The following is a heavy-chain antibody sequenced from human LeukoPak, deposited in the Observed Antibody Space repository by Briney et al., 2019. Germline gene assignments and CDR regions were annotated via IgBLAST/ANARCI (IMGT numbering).Heavy chain of an antibody. V-gene: IGHV4-59*01. CDR1: GGSISTYY. CDR2: IYYSGST. D-gene: IGHD3-22*01. CDR3: TRNYDIIGYTTFGY. J-gene: IGHJ4*02. Sequence: SETLSLTCTVSGGSISTYYWSCIRQPPGKGLEWIGHIYYSGSTNYNPSLKSRVTIAVHTSKNHFSLKLSSVTAADTAVYYCTRNYDIIGYTTFGYWGRGTLVTVSS.